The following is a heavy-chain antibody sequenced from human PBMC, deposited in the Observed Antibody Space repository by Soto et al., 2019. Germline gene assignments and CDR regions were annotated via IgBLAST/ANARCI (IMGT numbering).Heavy chain of an antibody. Sequence: GGSLRLSCAASGFTFSSYAMSWVRQAPGKGLEWVSAISGSGGSTYYADSVKGRFTISRDNSKNTLYLQMNSLRAEDTAVYYCAKSSGSGSYLYYYYYGMDVWGQGTTVTVSS. CDR2: ISGSGGST. D-gene: IGHD3-10*01. CDR1: GFTFSSYA. V-gene: IGHV3-23*01. J-gene: IGHJ6*02. CDR3: AKSSGSGSYLYYYYYGMDV.